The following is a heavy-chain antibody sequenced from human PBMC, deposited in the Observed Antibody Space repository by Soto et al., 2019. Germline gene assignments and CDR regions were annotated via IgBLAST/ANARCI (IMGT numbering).Heavy chain of an antibody. J-gene: IGHJ6*02. CDR3: ATTGMGLTLYYYYHGMDV. Sequence: EVQLVESGGGLVQPGGSLRLSCAASGFTVSTNYMTWVRQAPGKGLEWVSVMFYGGSTYYAASVKGRFTISRDDSKNTLYLPMNSLRAEDTAVYYWATTGMGLTLYYYYHGMDVWGQGTTVTVSS. CDR1: GFTVSTNY. D-gene: IGHD1-26*01. CDR2: MFYGGST. V-gene: IGHV3-66*01.